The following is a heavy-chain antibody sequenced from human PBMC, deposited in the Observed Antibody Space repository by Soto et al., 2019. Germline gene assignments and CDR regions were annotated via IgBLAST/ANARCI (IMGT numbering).Heavy chain of an antibody. CDR2: VYWDDDK. Sequence: QITLKESGPTLVRPTQTLTLTCTFSGFSLRSDGVGVHWIRQPPGKALEWLALVYWDDDKRYSHSLRSRLTITGDTSRNQVVLTMPNMEPVDTATYYCAARAGDYGDFFDYWGQGTLVTVSS. CDR1: GFSLRSDGVG. V-gene: IGHV2-5*02. J-gene: IGHJ4*02. D-gene: IGHD4-17*01. CDR3: AARAGDYGDFFDY.